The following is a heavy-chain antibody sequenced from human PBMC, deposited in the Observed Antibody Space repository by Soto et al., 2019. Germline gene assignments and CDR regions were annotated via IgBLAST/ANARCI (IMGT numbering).Heavy chain of an antibody. CDR1: GESFSGYY. J-gene: IGHJ4*02. CDR3: ARGRRGSFWDY. D-gene: IGHD3-3*01. CDR2: INHSGST. Sequence: SETLSLTCAVYGESFSGYYWSWIRQPPGKGLEWIGEINHSGSTNYNPSLKSRVTISVDTSKNQFSLKLSSVTAADTAVYYCARGRRGSFWDYWGPGTLVTVSS. V-gene: IGHV4-34*01.